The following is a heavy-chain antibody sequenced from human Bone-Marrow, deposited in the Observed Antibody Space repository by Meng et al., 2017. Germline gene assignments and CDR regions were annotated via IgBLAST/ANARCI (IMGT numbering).Heavy chain of an antibody. Sequence: GESLKISCAASGFTFSSYAMHGVRQAPGKGLEWVAVISYDGSNKYYADSVKGRFTISRDNAKNTLYLQMKSQRTEDTALYYCTKGGNWLKSWGQGKLVNVSS. CDR2: ISYDGSNK. J-gene: IGHJ5*01. V-gene: IGHV3-30*04. CDR1: GFTFSSYA. CDR3: TKGGNWLKS.